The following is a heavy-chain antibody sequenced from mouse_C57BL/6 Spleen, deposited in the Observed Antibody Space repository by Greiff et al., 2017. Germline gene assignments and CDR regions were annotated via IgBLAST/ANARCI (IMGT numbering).Heavy chain of an antibody. CDR2: IYPGSGST. Sequence: QVQLQQPGAELVKPGASVKMSCKASGYTFTSYWITWVKQRPGQGLEWIGDIYPGSGSTNYKEKFRSKATLTVDTSSSTAYMQLSSLTSEDAAVYCCAYRNYGFAYWGQGTLVTVSA. J-gene: IGHJ3*01. D-gene: IGHD2-5*01. V-gene: IGHV1-55*01. CDR1: GYTFTSYW. CDR3: AYRNYGFAY.